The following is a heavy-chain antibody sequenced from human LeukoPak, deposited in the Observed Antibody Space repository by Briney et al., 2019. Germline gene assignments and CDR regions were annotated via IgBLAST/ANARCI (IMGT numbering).Heavy chain of an antibody. CDR1: GFTFSSYW. CDR3: ARVFHYDSSGYYWRDAFDI. V-gene: IGHV3-7*01. D-gene: IGHD3-22*01. J-gene: IGHJ3*02. CDR2: IKQDGSEK. Sequence: GGSPRLSCAASGFTFSSYWMSWVRQAPGKGLEWVANIKQDGSEKYYVDSVKGRFTISRDNAKNSLYLQMNSLRAEDTAVYYCARVFHYDSSGYYWRDAFDIWGQGTMVTVSS.